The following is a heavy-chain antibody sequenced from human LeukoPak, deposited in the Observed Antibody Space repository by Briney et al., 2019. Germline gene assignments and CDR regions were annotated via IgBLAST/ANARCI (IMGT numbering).Heavy chain of an antibody. CDR1: GVSISSYC. CDR3: ATSYDAKTAPYDL. Sequence: KTSETLSLTCTVSGVSISSYCWRWVRQPPGKGLEWIGYIYTSGSTDYNPSLKSRVTMSVGTSKNQLSMELRFLTAADTAVYYCATSYDAKTAPYDLWGQGTQVTVSS. V-gene: IGHV4-4*09. J-gene: IGHJ5*02. D-gene: IGHD3-3*01. CDR2: IYTSGST.